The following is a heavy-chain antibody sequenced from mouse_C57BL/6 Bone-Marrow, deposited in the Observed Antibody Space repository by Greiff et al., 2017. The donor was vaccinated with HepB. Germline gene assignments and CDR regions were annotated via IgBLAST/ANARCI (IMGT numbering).Heavy chain of an antibody. Sequence: VQLKESGAELVRPGASVKLSCTASGFNIKDDYMHWVKQRPEQGLEWIGWIDPENGDTEYASKFQGKATITADTSSNTAYLQLSSLTSEDTAVYYCTLGSRYAMDYWGQGTSVTVSS. J-gene: IGHJ4*01. CDR3: TLGSRYAMDY. CDR1: GFNIKDDY. CDR2: IDPENGDT. D-gene: IGHD1-1*01. V-gene: IGHV14-4*01.